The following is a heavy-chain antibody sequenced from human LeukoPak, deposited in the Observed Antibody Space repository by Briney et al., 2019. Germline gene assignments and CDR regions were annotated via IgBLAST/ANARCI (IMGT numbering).Heavy chain of an antibody. CDR2: IWYDGSNK. CDR1: GFTFSSYG. D-gene: IGHD5-12*01. J-gene: IGHJ4*02. CDR3: ARSGEGRGYDPGVDY. Sequence: PGRSLRLSCAASGFTFSSYGMHWVRQAPGKGLEWVAVIWYDGSNKYYADSVKGRFTISRDNSKNTLYLQMNSLRAEDTAVYYCARSGEGRGYDPGVDYWGQGTLVTVSS. V-gene: IGHV3-33*01.